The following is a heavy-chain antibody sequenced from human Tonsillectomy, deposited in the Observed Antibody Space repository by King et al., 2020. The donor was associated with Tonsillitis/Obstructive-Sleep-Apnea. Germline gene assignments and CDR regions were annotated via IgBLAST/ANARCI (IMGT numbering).Heavy chain of an antibody. J-gene: IGHJ5*02. Sequence: QLVQSGGGVVQPGRSLGLSCAASGFTFSSYGMHWVRQAPGKGLEWVALIWFDGSKKYYADSVRGRFTISRDNSKNTLYLQMNTLRAEDTAGYYCARARVLKGGFDPWGQGALVIVYYCARARVLKGGFDPWGQGALVIVSS. CDR1: GFTFSSYG. V-gene: IGHV3-33*01. D-gene: IGHD3-10*01. CDR3: ARARVLKGGFDPWGQGALVIVYYCARARVLKGGFDP. CDR2: IWFDGSKK.